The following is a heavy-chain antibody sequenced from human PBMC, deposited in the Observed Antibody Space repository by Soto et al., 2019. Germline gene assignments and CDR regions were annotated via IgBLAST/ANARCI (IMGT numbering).Heavy chain of an antibody. CDR1: GFTFSSYS. Sequence: GGSLRLSCAASGFTFSSYSMNWVRQAPGKGLEWVSSISSSSSYIYYADSVKGRFTISRDNAKNSLYLQMNSLRAEDTAVYYCXRDGREGGWYVGTYFDYWGQGTLVTVSS. V-gene: IGHV3-21*01. D-gene: IGHD6-19*01. J-gene: IGHJ4*02. CDR2: ISSSSSYI. CDR3: XRDGREGGWYVGTYFDY.